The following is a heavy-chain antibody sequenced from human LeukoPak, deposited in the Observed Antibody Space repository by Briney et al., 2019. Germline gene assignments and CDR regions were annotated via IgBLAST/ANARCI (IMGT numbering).Heavy chain of an antibody. V-gene: IGHV3-66*01. Sequence: GGSLRLSCAASGLTVSKNYMSWVRQAPGKGLESVSVIYSGGSTYYADSVRGRFTISRDNAKNSLYLQMNSLRAEDTAVYYCAELGITMIGGVWGKGTTVTISS. CDR3: AELGITMIGGV. J-gene: IGHJ6*04. CDR1: GLTVSKNY. D-gene: IGHD3-10*02. CDR2: IYSGGST.